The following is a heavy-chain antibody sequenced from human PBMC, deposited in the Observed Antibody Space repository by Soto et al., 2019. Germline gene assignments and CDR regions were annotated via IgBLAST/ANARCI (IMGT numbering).Heavy chain of an antibody. J-gene: IGHJ5*02. D-gene: IGHD6-13*01. Sequence: QVQLVQSGAEVKKPGASVKVSCKASGYTFTSYDINWVRQATGQGLEWMVWMNPNSGNTGYAQKLQGRVNMTRNTYISTAYMELSSLRSEDTAVYYCASMQQLVPYWFDPWGQGTLVTVSS. CDR3: ASMQQLVPYWFDP. CDR2: MNPNSGNT. CDR1: GYTFTSYD. V-gene: IGHV1-8*01.